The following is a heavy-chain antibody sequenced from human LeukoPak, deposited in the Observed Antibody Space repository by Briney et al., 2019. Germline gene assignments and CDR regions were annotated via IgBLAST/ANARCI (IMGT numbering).Heavy chain of an antibody. CDR3: AREYSAGWFDP. J-gene: IGHJ5*02. CDR1: GFTFSSYG. D-gene: IGHD6-13*01. Sequence: GRPLRLSCAASGFTFSSYGMHWVRQAPGKGLEWVAVIWYDGSNKFYADSVKGRFTISRDNSKNTLYLQMNSLRAEDTAVYYCAREYSAGWFDPWGQGTLVSVSS. V-gene: IGHV3-33*01. CDR2: IWYDGSNK.